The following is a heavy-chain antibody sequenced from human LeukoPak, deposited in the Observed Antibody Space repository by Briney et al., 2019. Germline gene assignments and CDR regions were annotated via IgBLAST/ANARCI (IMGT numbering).Heavy chain of an antibody. CDR1: GYPFISYV. V-gene: IGHV1-3*01. J-gene: IGHJ4*02. D-gene: IGHD3-16*01. CDR3: ARGGGHYGDY. CDR2: INPDNGNT. Sequence: ASVKVSCKASGYPFISYVIHWVRQAPGQRLEWMGWINPDNGNTQYSQKFLGRVTITRDTSTSTVYMELSSLRSEDTAVYYCARGGGHYGDYWGQGTLVTVSS.